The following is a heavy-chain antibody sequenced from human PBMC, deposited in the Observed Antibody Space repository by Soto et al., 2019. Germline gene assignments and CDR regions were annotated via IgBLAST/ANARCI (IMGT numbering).Heavy chain of an antibody. CDR1: GASITTYY. J-gene: IGHJ4*02. CDR3: ARRLFGSGWTLDS. Sequence: PSETLSLTWDVFGASITTYYWTWIRQAPGKGLEWIGNVYHTGSTDYNSSLKSRVTISVDTSKNQFSLNMNSVTAADTAVYYCARRLFGSGWTLDSWGQGALVTVSS. CDR2: VYHTGST. V-gene: IGHV4-59*01. D-gene: IGHD6-19*01.